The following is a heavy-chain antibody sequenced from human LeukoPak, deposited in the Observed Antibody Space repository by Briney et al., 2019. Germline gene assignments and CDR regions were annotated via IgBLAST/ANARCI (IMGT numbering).Heavy chain of an antibody. CDR1: GFTFSSYG. Sequence: GRSLRLSCAASGFTFSSYGMHWVRQAPGKGLEWVAVIWYDGSNKYYADSVKGRFTIPRDNSKNTLYLQMNSLRAEDTAVYFCAKRGVVIRVILVGFHKEAYYFDSWGQGALVTVSS. D-gene: IGHD3-22*01. CDR2: IWYDGSNK. J-gene: IGHJ4*02. V-gene: IGHV3-33*06. CDR3: AKRGVVIRVILVGFHKEAYYFDS.